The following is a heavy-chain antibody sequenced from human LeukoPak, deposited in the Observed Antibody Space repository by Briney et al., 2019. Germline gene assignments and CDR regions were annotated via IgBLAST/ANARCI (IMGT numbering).Heavy chain of an antibody. Sequence: SGGSLRLSCAASGFTFSSSAMSWVRQSPGKGLEWVSVISGSDDSTFYADSVKGRFTISRDNSKNTLYLQMNSLRAEDTAVYYCAKDGDYYGSGSYYFDYWGQGTLVTVSS. J-gene: IGHJ4*02. CDR3: AKDGDYYGSGSYYFDY. CDR2: ISGSDDST. V-gene: IGHV3-23*01. D-gene: IGHD3-10*01. CDR1: GFTFSSSA.